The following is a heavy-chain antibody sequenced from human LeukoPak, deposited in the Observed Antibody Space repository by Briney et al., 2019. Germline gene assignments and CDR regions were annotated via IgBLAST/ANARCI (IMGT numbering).Heavy chain of an antibody. V-gene: IGHV1-2*02. J-gene: IGHJ4*02. CDR1: GYTFTGYY. Sequence: ASVKVSCKASGYTFTGYYMHWVRQAPGQGLEWMGWINPNSGGTNYAQKFQGRVTMTRDTSISTAYMELSRLRSDDTAVYYCARDLSAGTYYDILTGYSSQYYFDYWGQGTLVTVSS. D-gene: IGHD3-9*01. CDR3: ARDLSAGTYYDILTGYSSQYYFDY. CDR2: INPNSGGT.